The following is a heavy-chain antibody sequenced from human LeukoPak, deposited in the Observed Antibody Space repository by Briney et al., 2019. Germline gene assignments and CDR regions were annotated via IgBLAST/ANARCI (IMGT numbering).Heavy chain of an antibody. D-gene: IGHD4-17*01. CDR2: ICGSGSST. Sequence: GGSLRLSCAASGFTFSSYAMSWVRQAPGKGLEWVSTICGSGSSTYYADAVKGRFTISRDNSKNTLYLQINSLRAEDTAVYYCVKGRSVTLYYFDYWGQGTLVTVSS. J-gene: IGHJ4*02. CDR3: VKGRSVTLYYFDY. CDR1: GFTFSSYA. V-gene: IGHV3-23*01.